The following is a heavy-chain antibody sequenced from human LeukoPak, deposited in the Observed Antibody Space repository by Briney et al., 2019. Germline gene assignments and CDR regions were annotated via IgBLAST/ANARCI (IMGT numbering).Heavy chain of an antibody. J-gene: IGHJ6*03. V-gene: IGHV4-59*12. D-gene: IGHD2-2*01. CDR3: ARDTWGYCSSTSCYDNYYYYYYMDV. Sequence: SETLSLTCTVSGGSISNYYWNWIRQPPGKGLEWIGYTYYSGTTNYNPSLKGRVSMSVDTSKNQFSLKLSSVTAADTAVYYCARDTWGYCSSTSCYDNYYYYYYMDVWGKGTTVTISS. CDR1: GGSISNYY. CDR2: TYYSGTT.